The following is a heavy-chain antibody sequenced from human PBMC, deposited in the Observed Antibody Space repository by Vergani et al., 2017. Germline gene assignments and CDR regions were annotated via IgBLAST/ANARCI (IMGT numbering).Heavy chain of an antibody. CDR1: GGSISSYY. D-gene: IGHD3-3*01. V-gene: IGHV4-59*01. Sequence: QVQLQESGPGLVKPSETLSLTCTVSGGSISSYYWSWIRQPPGKGLEWIGYIYYSGSTNYNPSLKSRVTISVDTSKNQFSLKLSSVTAADTAVYYCARAPHRLRFLEWFPLDVWGKGTTVTVSS. CDR3: ARAPHRLRFLEWFPLDV. CDR2: IYYSGST. J-gene: IGHJ6*04.